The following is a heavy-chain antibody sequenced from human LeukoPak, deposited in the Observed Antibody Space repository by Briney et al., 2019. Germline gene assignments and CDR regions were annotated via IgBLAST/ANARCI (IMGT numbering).Heavy chain of an antibody. CDR3: ARARARVVIENYFDY. D-gene: IGHD3-22*01. CDR2: IKQDGSEK. J-gene: IGHJ4*02. V-gene: IGHV3-7*03. Sequence: GGSLRLSCAASGFTFSNCAMSWVRQAPGKGLEWVANIKQDGSEKYYVDSVKGRFTISRDNAKNSLYLQMNSLRAEDTAVYYCARARARVVIENYFDYWGQGTLVTVSS. CDR1: GFTFSNCA.